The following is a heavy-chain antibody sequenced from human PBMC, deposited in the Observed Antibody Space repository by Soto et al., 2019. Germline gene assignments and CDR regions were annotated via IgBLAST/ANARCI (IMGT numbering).Heavy chain of an antibody. Sequence: ASVKVSCKASGYTFTSYGISWVRQAPGQGLEWMGWISAYNGNTNYAQKLQGRVTMTTDTSTSTACMELRSLRSDDTAVYYCARDLKLRIAVAGSWGQGTLVTVSS. CDR1: GYTFTSYG. J-gene: IGHJ5*02. V-gene: IGHV1-18*01. D-gene: IGHD6-19*01. CDR2: ISAYNGNT. CDR3: ARDLKLRIAVAGS.